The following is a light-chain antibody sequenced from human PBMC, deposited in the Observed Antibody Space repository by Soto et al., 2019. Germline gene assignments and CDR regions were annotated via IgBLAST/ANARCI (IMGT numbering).Light chain of an antibody. J-gene: IGLJ1*01. CDR1: SSDVGAYNY. CDR2: DVT. V-gene: IGLV2-8*01. CDR3: SSYAGTPVV. Sequence: QSVLTQPPSASGSPGQSVAISCTGTSSDVGAYNYVSWYQQPPGKAPKLMIYDVTKRPSGVPDRFSGSKSGNTASLTVSGLQAEDEADYYCSSYAGTPVVFGTGTKLTVL.